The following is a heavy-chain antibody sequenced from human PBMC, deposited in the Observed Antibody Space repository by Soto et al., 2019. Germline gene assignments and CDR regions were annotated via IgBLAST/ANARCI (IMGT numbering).Heavy chain of an antibody. V-gene: IGHV3-23*01. CDR1: GFTFSTYA. CDR3: AKEGTGNPSEYFDY. D-gene: IGHD1-1*01. J-gene: IGHJ4*02. Sequence: EVQLLESGGGLVQPGGSLRLSCAASGFTFSTYAMSWVRQAPGKGLEWVSAVGGTSNRTYYADSVKGRFTISRDNSKNTLYLQMNSLRPEDTAVYYCAKEGTGNPSEYFDYWGQGALVTVSS. CDR2: VGGTSNRT.